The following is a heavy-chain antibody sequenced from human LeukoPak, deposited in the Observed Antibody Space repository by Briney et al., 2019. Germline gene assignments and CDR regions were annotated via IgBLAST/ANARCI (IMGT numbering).Heavy chain of an antibody. Sequence: ASVKVSCEASGYTFTGYYMHWVRQAPGQGLEWMGWINPNSGGTNYAQKFQGRVTMTRDTSISTAYMELSRLRSDDTAVYYCARDPPRITMIVDDYWGQGTLVTVSS. CDR3: ARDPPRITMIVDDY. J-gene: IGHJ4*02. CDR2: INPNSGGT. CDR1: GYTFTGYY. V-gene: IGHV1-2*02. D-gene: IGHD3-22*01.